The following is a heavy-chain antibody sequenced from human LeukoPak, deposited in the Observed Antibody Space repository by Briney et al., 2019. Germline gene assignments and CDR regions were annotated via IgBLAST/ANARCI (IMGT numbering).Heavy chain of an antibody. J-gene: IGHJ4*02. Sequence: PGGSLRLSCEASGFIFSNYAMSWVRQAPGKGLDWVSAISGSGGVTYYADSVKGRFTISRDNSRNTLYLQGSSLRAADTAVYYCAKVQEMGTILPPFHFWGQGTLVTVSS. CDR2: ISGSGGVT. CDR3: AKVQEMGTILPPFHF. V-gene: IGHV3-23*01. D-gene: IGHD5-24*01. CDR1: GFIFSNYA.